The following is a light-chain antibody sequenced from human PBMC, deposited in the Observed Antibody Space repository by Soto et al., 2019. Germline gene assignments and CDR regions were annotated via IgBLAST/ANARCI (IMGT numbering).Light chain of an antibody. CDR2: DAS. V-gene: IGKV3-15*01. J-gene: IGKJ4*01. CDR1: RSVNQY. Sequence: EVVMTQSPATLSVSPGERATLSCRASRSVNQYLAWYQQRPGQAPRLLIYDASTRAAGVAAWFSGSGSGTDFTLTISSLQSEDVAVYYCQQYNSWPPLTFGGGTKVEI. CDR3: QQYNSWPPLT.